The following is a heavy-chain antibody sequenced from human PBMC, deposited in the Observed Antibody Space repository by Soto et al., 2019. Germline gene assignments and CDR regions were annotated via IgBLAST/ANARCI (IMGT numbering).Heavy chain of an antibody. CDR1: GFTFSSYA. Sequence: EVQLLESGGGLVQPGGSLRLSCAASGFTFSSYAMSWVRQAPGKGLEWVSGISGSGDSTYYADSVKGRFTISRDNSKNHLYLQMNSLRAEDRAVDYCAQGVAGIAVAGTGYFQHWCQGTLVIVSA. D-gene: IGHD6-19*01. J-gene: IGHJ1*01. CDR2: ISGSGDST. V-gene: IGHV3-23*01. CDR3: AQGVAGIAVAGTGYFQH.